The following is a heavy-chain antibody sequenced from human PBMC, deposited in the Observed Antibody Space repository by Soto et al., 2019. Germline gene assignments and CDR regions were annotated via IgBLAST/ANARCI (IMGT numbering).Heavy chain of an antibody. CDR2: ISYDGSNK. J-gene: IGHJ4*02. CDR3: ARDPQRFYSYGYLLNYYFDY. CDR1: GFTFSSYA. V-gene: IGHV3-30-3*01. D-gene: IGHD5-18*01. Sequence: QVQLVESGGGVVQPGRSLRLSCAASGFTFSSYAMHWVRQAPGKGLEWVAVISYDGSNKYYADSVKGLFTISRDNSKNTLYLQMNSLVAEDAAVYYCARDPQRFYSYGYLLNYYFDYWGQGTLVAVTS.